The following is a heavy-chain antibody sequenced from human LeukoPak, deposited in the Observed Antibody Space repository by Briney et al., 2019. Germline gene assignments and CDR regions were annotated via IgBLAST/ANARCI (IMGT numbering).Heavy chain of an antibody. D-gene: IGHD6-13*01. J-gene: IGHJ6*03. CDR2: IYYSGST. V-gene: IGHV4-59*01. CDR1: GGSISSYY. CDR3: ARSGEQQTYYYYYYYMDV. Sequence: PSETLSLTCTVSGGSISSYYWSWIRQPPGKGLEWIGYIYYSGSTNYNPSLKSRVTISVDTSKNQFSLKLSSVTAADTAVYYCARSGEQQTYYYYYYYMDVWGKGTTVTVSS.